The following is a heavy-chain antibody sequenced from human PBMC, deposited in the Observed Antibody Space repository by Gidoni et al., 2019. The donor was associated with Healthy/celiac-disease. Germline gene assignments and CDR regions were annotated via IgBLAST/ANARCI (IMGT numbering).Heavy chain of an antibody. D-gene: IGHD2-2*02. V-gene: IGHV4-34*01. CDR3: ARARSRYQLLYRGRSDAFDI. Sequence: QVQLQQWGAGLLKPSETLSLTCAVYGGSFSGSYWSWIHQPPGKGLEWIGEINHSGSTNYNPSLKSRVTISVDTSKNQFSLKLSSVTAADTAVYYCARARSRYQLLYRGRSDAFDIWGQGTMVTVSS. CDR1: GGSFSGSY. CDR2: INHSGST. J-gene: IGHJ3*02.